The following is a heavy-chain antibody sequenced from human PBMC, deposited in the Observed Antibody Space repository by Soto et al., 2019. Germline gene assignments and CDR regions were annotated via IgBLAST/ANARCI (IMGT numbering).Heavy chain of an antibody. CDR1: GYTFTSYY. V-gene: IGHV1-46*01. Sequence: QVQLVQSGAEVKKPGASVKVSCKASGYTFTSYYMHWVRQAPGQGLEWMGIINPSGGSTSYAQKFQGRVTMTRDTSTSTVYMELSSLRSEDTAVYYCARDITSGGAVAGYAYFDYWGQGTLVTVSS. J-gene: IGHJ4*02. CDR2: INPSGGST. CDR3: ARDITSGGAVAGYAYFDY. D-gene: IGHD6-19*01.